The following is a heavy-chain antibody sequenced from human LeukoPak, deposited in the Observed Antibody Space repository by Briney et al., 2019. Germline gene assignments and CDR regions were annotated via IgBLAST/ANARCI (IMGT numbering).Heavy chain of an antibody. CDR1: GYTFTNSW. Sequence: GESLKISCKASGYTFTNSWIGWVRQKPRKGLEWMGIILPGGSDTRYSPSFQGQVTISADKSITTAYLQWSSLKASDTAMYYCARPVTGVSPSGAIDFWGQGTQVTVSS. CDR2: ILPGGSDT. V-gene: IGHV5-51*01. J-gene: IGHJ4*02. D-gene: IGHD1-26*01. CDR3: ARPVTGVSPSGAIDF.